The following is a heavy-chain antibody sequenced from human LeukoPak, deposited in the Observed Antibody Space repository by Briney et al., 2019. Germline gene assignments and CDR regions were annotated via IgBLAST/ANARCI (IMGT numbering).Heavy chain of an antibody. CDR3: ATDEVSRAFDI. V-gene: IGHV1-69*04. CDR1: GGTFSSYA. Sequence: SVKVSCKASGGTFSSYAISWVRQAPGQGLEWMGRIIPILGIANYAQKFQGRVAITADKSTSTAYMELSSLRSEDTAVYYCATDEVSRAFDIWGQGTMVTVSS. J-gene: IGHJ3*02. CDR2: IIPILGIA.